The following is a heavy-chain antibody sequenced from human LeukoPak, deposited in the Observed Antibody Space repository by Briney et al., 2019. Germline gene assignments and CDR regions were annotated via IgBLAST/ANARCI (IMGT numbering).Heavy chain of an antibody. J-gene: IGHJ4*02. CDR2: INPNSGGT. V-gene: IGHV1-2*02. D-gene: IGHD3-3*01. CDR3: ARWGVLEWLLWSPEPGGGPYYFGY. Sequence: GASVKVSCKASGYTFTGYYMHWVRQAPGQGLERMGWINPNSGGTNYAQKFQGRVTMTRDTSISTAYMELSRLRSDDTAVYYCARWGVLEWLLWSPEPGGGPYYFGYWGQGTLVTVSS. CDR1: GYTFTGYY.